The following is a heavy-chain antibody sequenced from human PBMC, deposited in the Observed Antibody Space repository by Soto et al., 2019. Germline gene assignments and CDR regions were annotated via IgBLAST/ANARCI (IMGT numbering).Heavy chain of an antibody. CDR1: GASISGFY. CDR3: VRDGTKTLRDWFDP. J-gene: IGHJ5*02. Sequence: SETLSLTCTVSGASISGFYWSWIRKSAGKGLEWIGRIYATVTTDYNPSLKSRVMMSVDTSKKQFSLKLRSVTAADTAVYYCVRDGTKTLRDWFDPWGQGIWVTVSS. V-gene: IGHV4-4*07. CDR2: IYATVTT. D-gene: IGHD1-1*01.